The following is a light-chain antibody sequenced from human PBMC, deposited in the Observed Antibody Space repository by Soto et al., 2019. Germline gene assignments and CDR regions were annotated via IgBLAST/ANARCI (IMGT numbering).Light chain of an antibody. CDR2: GAS. CDR1: QSVSSN. CDR3: QQYNNWQT. V-gene: IGKV3-15*01. Sequence: EIVMTQSPATLSVSPGERATLSCRASQSVSSNLSWYQQKPGQAPSLLLYGASTRATGILARFSGSGSGTEFTLTISSLQSEDFAVYFCQQYNNWQTFGQGTKVDIK. J-gene: IGKJ1*01.